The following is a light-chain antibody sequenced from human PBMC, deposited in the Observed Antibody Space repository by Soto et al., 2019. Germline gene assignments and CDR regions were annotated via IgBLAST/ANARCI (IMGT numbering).Light chain of an antibody. CDR2: AAS. J-gene: IGKJ5*01. V-gene: IGKV1-39*01. Sequence: IRMTQSPSSLFASXGDRVTIARRARRSISSSLNGYQQKPGTAPKLXXYAASSLQSGGPPSFSGSGSATDFTPPISSLQPEDFATYYGQQSYSTPITFGQGTRLEIK. CDR1: RSISSS. CDR3: QQSYSTPIT.